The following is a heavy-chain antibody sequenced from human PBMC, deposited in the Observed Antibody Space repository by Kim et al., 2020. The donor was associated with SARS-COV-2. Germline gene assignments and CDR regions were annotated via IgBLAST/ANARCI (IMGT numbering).Heavy chain of an antibody. CDR2: IYPGDSDT. CDR1: GYSFTSYW. J-gene: IGHJ4*02. D-gene: IGHD3-10*01. CDR3: ARLPSYYYGSGRAYFDY. Sequence: GESLKISCKGSGYSFTSYWIGWVRQMPGKGLEWMGIIYPGDSDTRYSPSFQGQVTISADKSISTAYLQWSSLKASDTAMYYCARLPSYYYGSGRAYFDYWGQGTLVTVSS. V-gene: IGHV5-51*01.